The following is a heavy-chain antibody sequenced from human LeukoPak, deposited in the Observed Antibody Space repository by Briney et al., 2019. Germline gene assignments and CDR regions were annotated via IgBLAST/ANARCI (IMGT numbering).Heavy chain of an antibody. CDR3: ARDRAPITMIVVEQDDAFDI. D-gene: IGHD3-22*01. J-gene: IGHJ3*02. CDR1: GGSISSYY. V-gene: IGHV4-59*12. CDR2: IYYSGST. Sequence: PSETLSLTCTVSGGSISSYYWSWIRQPPGKGLEWIGYIYYSGSTNYNPSLKSRVTISVDTSKNQFSLKLSSVTAADTAVYYCARDRAPITMIVVEQDDAFDIWGQGTMVTVSS.